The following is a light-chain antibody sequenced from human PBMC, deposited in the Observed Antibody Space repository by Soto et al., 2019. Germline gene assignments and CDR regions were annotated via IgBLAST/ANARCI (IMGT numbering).Light chain of an antibody. Sequence: DIQMTQSPSSLSASVGDRVTITCQASQDIFNYLNWYQQKPGKAPKLLIYDASNLETGVPSRFSGSGSGKNFTFTISSLQPEDIATYYCHQYDNLPLGTFGPGTKVDIK. CDR2: DAS. V-gene: IGKV1-33*01. CDR1: QDIFNY. CDR3: HQYDNLPLGT. J-gene: IGKJ3*01.